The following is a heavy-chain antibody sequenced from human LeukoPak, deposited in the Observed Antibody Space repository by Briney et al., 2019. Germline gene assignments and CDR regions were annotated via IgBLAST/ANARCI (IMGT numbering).Heavy chain of an antibody. CDR3: ARGYCTSISCSGNRYYFDS. Sequence: SETLSLTCTVSGASITSAGYSWGWIRQPAGKGLEWIGRIYSSGSSNSNPSLKSRVTISVDTSKNQFSLKLSSVTAADTAVYYCARGYCTSISCSGNRYYFDSWGQGTLVTVSS. CDR2: IYSSGSS. CDR1: GASITSAGYS. V-gene: IGHV4-61*02. J-gene: IGHJ4*02. D-gene: IGHD2-2*01.